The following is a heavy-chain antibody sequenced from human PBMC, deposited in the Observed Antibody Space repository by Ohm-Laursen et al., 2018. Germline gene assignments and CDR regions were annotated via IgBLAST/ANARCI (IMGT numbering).Heavy chain of an antibody. CDR3: AKDRSGTYRVSDY. Sequence: SLRLSCTASGFTFNTYGMHWLRQAPGKGLEWVSFISDDGSNKYYVDSVKGRFTIARDNSKNTLYLQMNGLRPEDTAVYYCAKDRSGTYRVSDYWGQGTLVAVSS. CDR2: ISDDGSNK. J-gene: IGHJ4*02. D-gene: IGHD1-26*01. V-gene: IGHV3-30*18. CDR1: GFTFNTYG.